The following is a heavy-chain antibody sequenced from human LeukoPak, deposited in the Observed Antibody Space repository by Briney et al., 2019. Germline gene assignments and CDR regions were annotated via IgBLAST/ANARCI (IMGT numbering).Heavy chain of an antibody. J-gene: IGHJ4*02. Sequence: ASLKVSCEASRYTFTGHFMHWMRQALGQGLERMGWIKPNTGDTNYAQNFQGRVTMTRDTSISTAYMELTSLISDDTAVYYRARGPQGGTTDFWGQGTLVTVSS. D-gene: IGHD1-7*01. CDR1: RYTFTGHF. CDR3: ARGPQGGTTDF. CDR2: IKPNTGDT. V-gene: IGHV1-2*02.